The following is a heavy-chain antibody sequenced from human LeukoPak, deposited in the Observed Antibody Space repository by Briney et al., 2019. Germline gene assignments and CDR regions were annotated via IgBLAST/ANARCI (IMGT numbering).Heavy chain of an antibody. CDR3: ARVGYSGWNLEY. CDR2: INRGGSLK. V-gene: IGHV3-7*01. D-gene: IGHD5-12*01. Sequence: GGSLRLSCTASGFSFRDFWMSWVRQAPGKGLEWVANINRGGSLKYYVDSVKGRFTISRDDAKNSLYVQMNSLRDEDTAVYYCARVGYSGWNLEYWGQGTLVTVSS. CDR1: GFSFRDFW. J-gene: IGHJ4*02.